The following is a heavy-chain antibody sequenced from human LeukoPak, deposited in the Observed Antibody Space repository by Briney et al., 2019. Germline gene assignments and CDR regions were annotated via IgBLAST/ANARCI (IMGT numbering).Heavy chain of an antibody. CDR1: GFSLSTSGVC. CDR2: IYWDDDK. Sequence: SGPTLVKPTQTLTLTCTFSGFSLSTSGVCVGRIRQPPGKALEWLALIYWDDDKRYSSSLKNRLTITKDTSKNQVVLTMTNMDPVDTATYYCAHSPQLLTAKYFQHWGQGTLVTVSS. CDR3: AHSPQLLTAKYFQH. J-gene: IGHJ1*01. V-gene: IGHV2-5*02. D-gene: IGHD2-2*01.